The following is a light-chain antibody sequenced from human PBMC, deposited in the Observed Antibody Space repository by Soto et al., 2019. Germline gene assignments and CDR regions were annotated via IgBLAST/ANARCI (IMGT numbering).Light chain of an antibody. CDR3: QERSNWPPYT. CDR1: QSVSSY. CDR2: DAS. V-gene: IGKV3-11*01. J-gene: IGKJ2*01. Sequence: EIVLTQSPATLSLSPGERATLSCRASQSVSSYLAWYQQKPGQAPRLLIYDASNRATGIPARFSGIGSGTDFTLTISGLEPEDFAVYYCQERSNWPPYTFGQGTKLEIK.